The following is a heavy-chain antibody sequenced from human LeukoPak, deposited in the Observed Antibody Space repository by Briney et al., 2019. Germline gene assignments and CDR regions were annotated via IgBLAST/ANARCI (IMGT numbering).Heavy chain of an antibody. CDR2: IHHSGTT. CDR1: GDSISSSNYY. J-gene: IGHJ4*02. Sequence: SETLSLTCTVSGDSISSSNYYWTWVRQPPGKGLEWIVTIHHSGTTYYSPSLKSRVTISVDTPNNQFSLKLTFVSAADTAVYYCARYSRSTGFDSWGQGTQVTVSS. D-gene: IGHD4-11*01. CDR3: ARYSRSTGFDS. V-gene: IGHV4-39*01.